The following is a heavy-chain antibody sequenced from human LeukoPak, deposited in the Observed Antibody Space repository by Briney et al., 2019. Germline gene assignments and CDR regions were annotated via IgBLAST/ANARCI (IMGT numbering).Heavy chain of an antibody. CDR1: GYTLTELS. J-gene: IGHJ4*02. CDR2: FDPEDGET. Sequence: VASVKVSCKVSGYTLTELSMHWVRQAPGKGLEWMGGFDPEDGETIYAQKLQGRVTMTEDTSTDTAYMELSSLRSEDTAVYYCARDLQTRDGYNLFDYWGQGTLVTVSS. CDR3: ARDLQTRDGYNLFDY. V-gene: IGHV1-24*01. D-gene: IGHD5-24*01.